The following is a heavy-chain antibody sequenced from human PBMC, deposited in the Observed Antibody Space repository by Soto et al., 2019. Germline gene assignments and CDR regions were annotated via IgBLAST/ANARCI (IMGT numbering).Heavy chain of an antibody. CDR3: ARGYSSSACYYYYGMDV. D-gene: IGHD6-6*01. J-gene: IGHJ6*02. CDR1: GFTFSSYS. Sequence: GSLRLSCAASGFTFSSYSMNWVLHAPGKGLEWVSSISSSSSYIYYADSVKGRFTISRDNAKNSLYLQMNSLRAEDTAVYYCARGYSSSACYYYYGMDVWGQGTTVTVSS. CDR2: ISSSSSYI. V-gene: IGHV3-21*01.